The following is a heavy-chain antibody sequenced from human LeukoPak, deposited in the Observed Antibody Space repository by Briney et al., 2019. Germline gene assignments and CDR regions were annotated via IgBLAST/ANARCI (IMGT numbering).Heavy chain of an antibody. CDR3: ASSSGWYGDAFDI. CDR2: IYSGGST. CDR1: GFTVGSNY. D-gene: IGHD6-19*01. Sequence: GGSLRLSCAASGFTVGSNYMSWVRQAPGKGLEWVSVIYSGGSTYYADSVKGRFTISRHNSKNTLYLQMNSLRAEDTAAYYCASSSGWYGDAFDIWGQGTMVTVSS. J-gene: IGHJ3*02. V-gene: IGHV3-53*04.